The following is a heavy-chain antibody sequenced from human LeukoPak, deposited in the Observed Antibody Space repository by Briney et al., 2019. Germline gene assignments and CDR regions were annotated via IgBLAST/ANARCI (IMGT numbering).Heavy chain of an antibody. CDR3: ARGNYYGMDV. CDR2: INSDGSTT. Sequence: GGSLRLSCAASGFTFSSYWMHWVRQAPGKGLLWVSRINSDGSTTYYADSVKGRFTISRDKAKNTLYLQVNSLRAEDTAVYYCARGNYYGMDVWGHEATVTVSS. CDR1: GFTFSSYW. J-gene: IGHJ6*02. V-gene: IGHV3-74*01.